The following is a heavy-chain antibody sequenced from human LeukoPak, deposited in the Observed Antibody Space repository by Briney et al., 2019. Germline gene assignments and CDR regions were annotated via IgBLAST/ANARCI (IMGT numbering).Heavy chain of an antibody. J-gene: IGHJ4*02. V-gene: IGHV3-30*19. CDR3: ARDKSDYYDSSGYFGYFDY. CDR2: ISYDGSNK. CDR1: AFTFSRYG. D-gene: IGHD3-22*01. Sequence: GGSLRLSCAASAFTFSRYGMHWVRQAPGKGLEWVAVISYDGSNKYYADSVKGRFTISRDNSKNTLYLQMNSLRAEDTAVYYCARDKSDYYDSSGYFGYFDYWGQGTLVTVSS.